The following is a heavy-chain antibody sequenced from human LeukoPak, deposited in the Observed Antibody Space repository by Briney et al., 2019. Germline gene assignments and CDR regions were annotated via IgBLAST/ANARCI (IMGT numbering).Heavy chain of an antibody. CDR1: GGSISSSSYY. CDR3: AREDSGTGYNWFDP. V-gene: IGHV4-39*07. J-gene: IGHJ5*02. CDR2: IYYSGST. D-gene: IGHD1/OR15-1a*01. Sequence: SETLSLTCTVSGGSISSSSYYWGWIRQPPGKGLEWIGSIYYSGSTYYNPSLKSRVTISVDTSKNQFSLKLSSVTAADTAVYYCAREDSGTGYNWFDPWGQGTLVTVSS.